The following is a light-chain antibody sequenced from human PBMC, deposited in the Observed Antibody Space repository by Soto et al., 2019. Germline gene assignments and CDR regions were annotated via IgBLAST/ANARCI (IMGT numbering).Light chain of an antibody. Sequence: EILMTQSPSTLSVSPGEGATLSCRASQSVSSKLAWYQQKPGQAPRLLIYGASTRATGIPARFSGSGSGTEFILTISSLQYEDFAVHYCQQYNNWHPITFGQGTRLEIK. CDR1: QSVSSK. CDR3: QQYNNWHPIT. V-gene: IGKV3-15*01. J-gene: IGKJ5*01. CDR2: GAS.